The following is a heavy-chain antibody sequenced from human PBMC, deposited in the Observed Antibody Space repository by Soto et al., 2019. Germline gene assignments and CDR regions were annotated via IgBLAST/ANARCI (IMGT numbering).Heavy chain of an antibody. CDR1: GFTFSSYA. CDR3: AKAVADFWSGYFEERFDC. J-gene: IGHJ4*02. D-gene: IGHD3-3*01. CDR2: TGGRGATT. V-gene: IGHV3-23*01. Sequence: EVQLLESGGGLVQPGGALRLSCAASGFTFSSYAMSWVRQAPGKGLEWVSATGGRGATTFYADSVKRRFTISRDNSKNTLYLQMNSLRAEDTAVYYCAKAVADFWSGYFEERFDCWGQGFLVTVSS.